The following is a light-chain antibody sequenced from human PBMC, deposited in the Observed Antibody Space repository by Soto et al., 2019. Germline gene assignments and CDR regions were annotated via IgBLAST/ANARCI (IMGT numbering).Light chain of an antibody. CDR2: DVF. V-gene: IGLV2-14*01. CDR1: NSDVGGYDY. Sequence: QSALTQPASVSGSLGQSVTISCTGSNSDVGGYDYVSWFQQHPGKAPQLIIFDVFNRPSGVSSRFSGSKSGYTASLTISVLQAEDEADYYCCSYTDNATPVFGGGTKLTGL. CDR3: CSYTDNATPV. J-gene: IGLJ2*01.